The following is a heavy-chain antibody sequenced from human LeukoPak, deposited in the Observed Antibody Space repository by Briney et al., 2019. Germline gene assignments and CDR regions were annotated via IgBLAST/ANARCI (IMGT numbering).Heavy chain of an antibody. Sequence: PGGSLRLSCAASGFTFSNAWMSWVRQPPGKGLEWVGRIKSKTDGGTTDYAAPVKGRFTISRDDSKNTLYLQKNSLKTEDTAVYYCTTDSNNYYDIWTGYYPLDYWGQGTLVTVSS. V-gene: IGHV3-15*01. J-gene: IGHJ4*02. CDR2: IKSKTDGGTT. D-gene: IGHD3-9*01. CDR1: GFTFSNAW. CDR3: TTDSNNYYDIWTGYYPLDY.